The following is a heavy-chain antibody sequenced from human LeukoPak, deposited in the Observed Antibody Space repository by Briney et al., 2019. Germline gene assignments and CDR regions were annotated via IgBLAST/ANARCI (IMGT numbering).Heavy chain of an antibody. Sequence: GGSLRLSCAASGFTFSSYWMSWVRQAPGKGLEWVAKIKQDGSEKYYVDSVKGRFTISRDNAKNSLYLQMNSLRAEDTAVYYCAREYCSGGSCIPGGYWGQGTLVTVSS. D-gene: IGHD2-15*01. CDR3: AREYCSGGSCIPGGY. J-gene: IGHJ4*02. V-gene: IGHV3-7*01. CDR1: GFTFSSYW. CDR2: IKQDGSEK.